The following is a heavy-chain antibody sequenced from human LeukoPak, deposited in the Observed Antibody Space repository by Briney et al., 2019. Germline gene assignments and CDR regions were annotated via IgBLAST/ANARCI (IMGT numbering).Heavy chain of an antibody. CDR1: GGSISSSSYY. J-gene: IGHJ4*02. V-gene: IGHV4-39*07. Sequence: SETLFLTCAVSGGSISSSSYYWGWVRQPPGKGLEWIGSIYYSGSTYYNPSLKSRVTISVDTSKNQFSLKLSSVTAADTAVYYCARDGDGYSSGWSYWGQGTLVTVSS. D-gene: IGHD6-19*01. CDR2: IYYSGST. CDR3: ARDGDGYSSGWSY.